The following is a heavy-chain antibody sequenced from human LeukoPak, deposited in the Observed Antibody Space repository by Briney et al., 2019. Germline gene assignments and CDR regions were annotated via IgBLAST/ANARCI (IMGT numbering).Heavy chain of an antibody. CDR2: IHDSGST. J-gene: IGHJ6*02. Sequence: SETLSLTCTVSGGSVNNYFWSWIRQPPGKGLEWIGYIHDSGSTNYIPSLQSRVTISIDTSKNQFALRLTSVTAADTAVYYCARGRGAARFPMDVWGQGTTVTVSS. V-gene: IGHV4-59*02. CDR1: GGSVNNYF. CDR3: ARGRGAARFPMDV. D-gene: IGHD6-6*01.